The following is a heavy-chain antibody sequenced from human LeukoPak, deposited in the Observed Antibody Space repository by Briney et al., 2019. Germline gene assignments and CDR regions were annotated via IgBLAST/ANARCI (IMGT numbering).Heavy chain of an antibody. D-gene: IGHD2-2*02. Sequence: SETLSLTCTVSGGSISSSNYYWGWIRQPPGKGLEWIGSIYYSGSTYYNPSLKSRVTISVDTSKNQFSLKLNSLTAADTAVYYCARSRKNDCTSTSCYTDYWGQGARVTVS. V-gene: IGHV4-39*01. CDR3: ARSRKNDCTSTSCYTDY. J-gene: IGHJ4*02. CDR1: GGSISSSNYY. CDR2: IYYSGST.